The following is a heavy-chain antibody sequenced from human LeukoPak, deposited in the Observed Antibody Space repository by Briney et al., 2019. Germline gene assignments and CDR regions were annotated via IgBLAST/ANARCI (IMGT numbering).Heavy chain of an antibody. Sequence: PGGSLRLSCAASGFTVSSNYMSWVRQAPGKGLEWVANIKQDGSEKYYVDSVKGRFTISRDNAKNSLYLQMNSLRAEDTAVYYCARDLYRIVVVPHYFDYWGQGTLVTVSS. CDR1: GFTVSSNY. D-gene: IGHD3-22*01. V-gene: IGHV3-7*01. CDR3: ARDLYRIVVVPHYFDY. CDR2: IKQDGSEK. J-gene: IGHJ4*02.